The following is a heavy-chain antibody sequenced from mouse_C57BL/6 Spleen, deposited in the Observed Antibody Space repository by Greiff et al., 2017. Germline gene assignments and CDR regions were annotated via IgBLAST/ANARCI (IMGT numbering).Heavy chain of an antibody. CDR3: ARSGLYYGSSYGYFDV. Sequence: QVQLQQPGAELVMPGASVKLSCKASGYTFTSYWMHWVKQRFGKGLGWSGESNHSESYTNNNQKCKGKSTLTVDKSSSTAYMQLSSLTSEDSAVYYCARSGLYYGSSYGYFDVWGTGTTVTVSS. J-gene: IGHJ1*03. CDR2: SNHSESYT. V-gene: IGHV1-69*01. D-gene: IGHD1-1*01. CDR1: GYTFTSYW.